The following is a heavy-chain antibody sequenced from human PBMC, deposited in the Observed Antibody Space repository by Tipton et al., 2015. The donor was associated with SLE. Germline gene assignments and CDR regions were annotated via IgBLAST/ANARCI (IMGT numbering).Heavy chain of an antibody. CDR1: GFTFSNAW. V-gene: IGHV3-15*01. CDR2: IKSKTDGGTT. J-gene: IGHJ4*02. D-gene: IGHD1-26*01. CDR3: TPLEGVELRDY. Sequence: GSLRLSCAASGFTFSNAWMSWVRQAPGKGLEWVGRIKSKTDGGTTDYAAPVKGRFTISRDDSKNTLYLQMNSLKTEDTAVYYCTPLEGVELRDYWGQGPLVTVSS.